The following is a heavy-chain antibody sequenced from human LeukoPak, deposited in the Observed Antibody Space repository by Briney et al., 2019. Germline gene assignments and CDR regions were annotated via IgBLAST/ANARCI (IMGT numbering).Heavy chain of an antibody. Sequence: PSETLSLTCTVSGGSISSNYWTWIRQPAGKGLEWIGRIYTSGSTNYNSSLKSRVTMSVDTSKNQFSLKLSSVTAADTAVYYCARSYCSCTNCNPYNRFDPWGQGTLVTVSS. D-gene: IGHD1-1*01. CDR3: ARSYCSCTNCNPYNRFDP. V-gene: IGHV4-4*07. CDR1: GGSISSNY. CDR2: IYTSGST. J-gene: IGHJ5*02.